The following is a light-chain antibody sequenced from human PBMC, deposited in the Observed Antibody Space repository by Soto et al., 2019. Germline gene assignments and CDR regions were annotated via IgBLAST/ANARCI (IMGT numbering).Light chain of an antibody. CDR1: QSISSW. Sequence: IQMTQSPSTLSASVGDRVTITCRASQSISSWLAWYQQKPGRAPKLLIYKASSVESGVPSRFSGSGSGTEFTLTISSLQPEDFATYYCQQYNSYSWTFGQGTKLEIK. CDR2: KAS. CDR3: QQYNSYSWT. V-gene: IGKV1-5*03. J-gene: IGKJ1*01.